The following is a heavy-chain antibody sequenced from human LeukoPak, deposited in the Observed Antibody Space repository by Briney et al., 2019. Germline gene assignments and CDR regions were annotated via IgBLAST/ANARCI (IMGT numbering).Heavy chain of an antibody. Sequence: LSLTCTVSGYSISSGYYWGWMRQPPGKGLEWVSYISSSGSTIYYADSVKGRFTISRDNAKNSLYLQMNSLRAEDTALYHCARDASGSYENWFDPWGQGTLVTVSS. J-gene: IGHJ5*02. V-gene: IGHV3-11*01. CDR2: ISSSGSTI. D-gene: IGHD1-26*01. CDR1: GYSISSGYY. CDR3: ARDASGSYENWFDP.